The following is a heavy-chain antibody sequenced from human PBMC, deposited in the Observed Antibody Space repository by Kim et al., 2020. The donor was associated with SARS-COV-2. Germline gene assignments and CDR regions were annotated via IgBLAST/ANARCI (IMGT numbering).Heavy chain of an antibody. CDR1: GFTFSSYG. Sequence: GGSLRLSCAASGFTFSSYGMHWVRQAPGKGLEWVAVISFDGSNKYYADSVKGRFTISRDNSKNTLYLQMNSLRAEDTAVYYCAKSKGHHDAFDIWGQGT. CDR2: ISFDGSNK. V-gene: IGHV3-30*18. CDR3: AKSKGHHDAFDI. J-gene: IGHJ3*02.